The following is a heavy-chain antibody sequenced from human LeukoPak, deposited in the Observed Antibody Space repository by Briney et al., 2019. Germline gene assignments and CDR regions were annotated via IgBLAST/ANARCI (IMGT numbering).Heavy chain of an antibody. CDR2: ISGSGGST. Sequence: GGSLRLSCAASGFTFSSYGMSWVRQAPGKGLEWVSAISGSGGSTYYADSVKGRFTISRDNSKNTLYLQMNSLRAEDTAVYYCARDLMTTVTFDYWGQGTLVTVSS. CDR1: GFTFSSYG. J-gene: IGHJ4*02. CDR3: ARDLMTTVTFDY. D-gene: IGHD4-17*01. V-gene: IGHV3-23*01.